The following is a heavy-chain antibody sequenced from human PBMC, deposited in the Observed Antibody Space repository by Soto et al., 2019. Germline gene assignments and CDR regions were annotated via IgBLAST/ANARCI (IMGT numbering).Heavy chain of an antibody. CDR2: ISSSSSYI. D-gene: IGHD3-22*01. CDR3: AREVRGYASSGSPRYGYGMDV. Sequence: LRLSCAASGFTFSSYSMNWVRQAPGKGLEWVSSISSSSSYIYYADSVKGRFTISRDNAKNSLYLQMNSLRAEDTAVYYCAREVRGYASSGSPRYGYGMDVWGQGTTVTVSS. J-gene: IGHJ6*02. CDR1: GFTFSSYS. V-gene: IGHV3-21*01.